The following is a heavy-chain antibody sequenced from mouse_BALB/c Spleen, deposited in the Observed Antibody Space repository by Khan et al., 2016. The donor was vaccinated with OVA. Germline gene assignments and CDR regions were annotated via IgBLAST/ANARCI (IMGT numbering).Heavy chain of an antibody. CDR2: INPSNGYT. CDR3: VRDGAYHRNDGWFAY. Sequence: VQLKQSGAELARPGASVKMSCKASGYTFTSYTIHWIKLRPGQGLEWIGFINPSNGYTNYNQKFKDKATLTADKSSTTVYMQLSSLKSDDSAVYNCVRDGAYHRNDGWFAYWGQGTLVTVSA. V-gene: IGHV1-4*01. CDR1: GYTFTSYT. D-gene: IGHD2-14*01. J-gene: IGHJ3*01.